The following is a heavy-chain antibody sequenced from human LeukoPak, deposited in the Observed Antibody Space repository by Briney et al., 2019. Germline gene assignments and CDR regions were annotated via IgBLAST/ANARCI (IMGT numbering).Heavy chain of an antibody. CDR2: IFYSGST. V-gene: IGHV4-59*01. D-gene: IGHD3-10*01. Sequence: SETLSLTSTEPVGSISSYNWSSIRQPPGKGLEPIGYIFYSGSTSYNPSLKSRVTISVDTSKNQFSLKLSSVTAADTAVYYCASLAGTPRYFDYWGQGTLVTVSS. J-gene: IGHJ4*02. CDR1: VGSISSYN. CDR3: ASLAGTPRYFDY.